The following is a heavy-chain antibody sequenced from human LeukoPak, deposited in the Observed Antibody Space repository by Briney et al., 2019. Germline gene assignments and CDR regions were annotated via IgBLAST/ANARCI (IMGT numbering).Heavy chain of an antibody. CDR3: AKNVLCPPGYFDY. D-gene: IGHD2-8*01. CDR2: ISGSGGST. V-gene: IGHV3-23*01. J-gene: IGHJ4*02. CDR1: GFTFSSYA. Sequence: PGGSLRLSCAASGFTFSSYAMSWVRHAPGKGLEWVSAISGSGGSTYYADSVKGRFTISRDNSNNTLYLQMNSLRAEDTAVYYCAKNVLCPPGYFDYWGQGTLVTVSS.